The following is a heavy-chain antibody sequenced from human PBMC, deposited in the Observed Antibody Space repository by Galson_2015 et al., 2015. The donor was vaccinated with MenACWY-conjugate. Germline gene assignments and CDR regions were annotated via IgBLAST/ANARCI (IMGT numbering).Heavy chain of an antibody. CDR2: IKQDGSEK. CDR1: GFIFNNYW. V-gene: IGHV3-7*03. CDR3: ARDLGFYCSRNDCYSPY. D-gene: IGHD2-2*01. J-gene: IGHJ4*02. Sequence: SLRLSCAASGFIFNNYWMSWVRQVPGKGPEWVANIKQDGSEKYYVDSVGGRFTISRDNAKNSLYLQINSLRAEDTAVYYCARDLGFYCSRNDCYSPYWGQGTLVTVSS.